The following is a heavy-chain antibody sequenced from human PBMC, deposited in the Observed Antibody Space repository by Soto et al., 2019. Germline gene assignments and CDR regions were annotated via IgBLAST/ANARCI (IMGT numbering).Heavy chain of an antibody. CDR3: ARGGDYYGSSARALAFDI. V-gene: IGHV4-59*01. CDR1: GGSISSYY. Sequence: SETLSLTCTVSGGSISSYYWSWIRQPPGKGLEWIGYIYYSGSTNYNPPLKSRVTISVDTSKNQFSLKLSSVTAADTAVYYCARGGDYYGSSARALAFDIWGQGTMVTVSS. CDR2: IYYSGST. D-gene: IGHD3-22*01. J-gene: IGHJ3*02.